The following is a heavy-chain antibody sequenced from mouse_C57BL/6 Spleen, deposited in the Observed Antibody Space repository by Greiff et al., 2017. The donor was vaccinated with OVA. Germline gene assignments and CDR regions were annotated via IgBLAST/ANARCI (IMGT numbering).Heavy chain of an antibody. CDR1: GYAFSSSW. V-gene: IGHV1-82*01. CDR2: IYPGDGDT. D-gene: IGHD2-4*01. Sequence: ESGPELVKPGASVKISCKASGYAFSSSWMNWVKQRPGKGLEWIGRIYPGDGDTNYNGKFKGKATLTADKSSSTAYMQLSSLTSEDSAVYFCAGDYAFDYWGQGTTLTVSS. CDR3: AGDYAFDY. J-gene: IGHJ2*01.